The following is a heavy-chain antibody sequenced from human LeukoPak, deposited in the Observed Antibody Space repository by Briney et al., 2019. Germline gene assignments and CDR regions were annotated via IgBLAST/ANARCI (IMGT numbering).Heavy chain of an antibody. CDR1: AGTFSRYA. CDR3: AGDPPGTPVGFDI. Sequence: ASVKVSCKTSAGTFSRYAISWVRQAPGQGLEWMGRITPMSATPSQTQWIQGRVTITADISTNTVYLDLSSLRSEDTALYFCAGDPPGTPVGFDIWGQGTTVTVSS. J-gene: IGHJ3*02. CDR2: ITPMSATP. V-gene: IGHV1-69*06. D-gene: IGHD3-10*01.